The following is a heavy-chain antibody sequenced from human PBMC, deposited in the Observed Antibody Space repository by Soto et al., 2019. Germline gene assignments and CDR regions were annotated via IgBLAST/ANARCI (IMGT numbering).Heavy chain of an antibody. CDR2: VSGNNGAS. J-gene: IGHJ5*01. CDR3: VRDQKYFRVNGNWFDS. CDR1: GYTSADFG. D-gene: IGHD2-2*01. V-gene: IGHV1-18*04. Sequence: QVQLMQSGTEVKKPGASVTVSCKASGYTSADFGISWVRQAPGQGLEWMGWVSGNNGASNPAPKVRGRITMTLDTSTGVSYMALRSLRSDDTAIYYCVRDQKYFRVNGNWFDSWGQGTLVSVSS.